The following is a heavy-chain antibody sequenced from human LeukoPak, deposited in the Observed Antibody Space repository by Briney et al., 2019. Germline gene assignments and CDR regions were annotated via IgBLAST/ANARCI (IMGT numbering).Heavy chain of an antibody. CDR2: IRYDGGDK. CDR1: GFTFSNFA. Sequence: GGSLRLSCAASGFTFSNFAIHWVRQAPGKGLEWVTFIRYDGGDKYYADSVKGRFTISRDNSKNTLYLQMNSLRPEDTAVYYCAKDGTSAGDSSGYYNYWGQGTLVTVSS. CDR3: AKDGTSAGDSSGYYNY. J-gene: IGHJ4*02. D-gene: IGHD3-22*01. V-gene: IGHV3-30*02.